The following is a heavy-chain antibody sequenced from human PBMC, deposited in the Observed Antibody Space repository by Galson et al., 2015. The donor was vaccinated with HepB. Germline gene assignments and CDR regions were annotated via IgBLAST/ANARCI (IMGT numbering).Heavy chain of an antibody. CDR2: ISGTTGAT. CDR1: RFTASSFA. D-gene: IGHD4-11*01. V-gene: IGHV3-23*01. CDR3: AKGGNYSPFDP. Sequence: SLRLSCAASRFTASSFAMSWVRQAPGKGLEWVSTISGTTGATYYADSVKGRFTVSSDYSKNTVYLQMNSLRAEDTAVYYCAKGGNYSPFDPWGQGTLVTVSS. J-gene: IGHJ5*02.